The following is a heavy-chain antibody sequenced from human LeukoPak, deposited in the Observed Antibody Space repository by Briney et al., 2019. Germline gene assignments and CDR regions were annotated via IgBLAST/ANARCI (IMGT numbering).Heavy chain of an antibody. J-gene: IGHJ4*02. CDR3: ARRGYCSGGSCLDY. Sequence: PSETLSLTCTVSGGSISSGGYYWSWIRQHPGKGLEWIGYIYYSGSTYYNPSLKSRVTISVDTSKNQFSLKLSSVTAADTAVYYCARRGYCSGGSCLDYWGQGTLVTVSS. CDR1: GGSISSGGYY. V-gene: IGHV4-31*03. D-gene: IGHD2-15*01. CDR2: IYYSGST.